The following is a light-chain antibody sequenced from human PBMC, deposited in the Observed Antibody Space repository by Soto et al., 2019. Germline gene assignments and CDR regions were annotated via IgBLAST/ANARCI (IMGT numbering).Light chain of an antibody. CDR1: SSDVGGYNY. V-gene: IGLV2-14*01. CDR3: SSDTSIVV. Sequence: QSALTQPASVSGSPGQSITISCTGTSSDVGGYNYVSWYQQHPGKAPKLMIYDVSNRPSGVSNRFSGSKSGNTASLTISGLQAEDEADYYCSSDTSIVVFGGGTKVTVL. J-gene: IGLJ2*01. CDR2: DVS.